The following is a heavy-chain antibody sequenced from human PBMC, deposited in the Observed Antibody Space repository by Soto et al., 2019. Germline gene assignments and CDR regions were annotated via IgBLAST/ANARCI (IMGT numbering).Heavy chain of an antibody. CDR3: ARSMYYSADSNYSPSDY. V-gene: IGHV4-59*12. Sequence: SETLSLTCTVSGGSISSYYWSWIRQPPGKGLEWIGYIYYSGSTNYNPSLKSPVTISIDASKNQFSLRLSSVTAADTAVYYCARSMYYSADSNYSPSDYWGPGTLVTVSS. CDR2: IYYSGST. D-gene: IGHD4-4*01. J-gene: IGHJ4*02. CDR1: GGSISSYY.